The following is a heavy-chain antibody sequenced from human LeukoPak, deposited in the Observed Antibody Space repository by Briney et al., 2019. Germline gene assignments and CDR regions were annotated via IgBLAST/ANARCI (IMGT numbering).Heavy chain of an antibody. V-gene: IGHV3-30*02. CDR2: IRYDGSNK. CDR3: TKGRYYDILTGYSTHYFDY. Sequence: GGSLRLSCAASGFTFSSYGMHWVRQAPGKGLEWVAFIRYDGSNKYYADSVKRRLTISRDNSKNTLYLQMNSRRAEDTAVYYCTKGRYYDILTGYSTHYFDYWGQGTLVTVSS. J-gene: IGHJ4*02. CDR1: GFTFSSYG. D-gene: IGHD3-9*01.